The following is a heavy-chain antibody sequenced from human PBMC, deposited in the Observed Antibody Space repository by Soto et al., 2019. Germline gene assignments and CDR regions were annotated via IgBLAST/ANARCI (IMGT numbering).Heavy chain of an antibody. CDR2: LTYTGNT. V-gene: IGHV4-59*11. CDR3: ARDMHAGFTHYSDP. J-gene: IGHJ5*02. Sequence: NPSVTLSCTCIGSACSTSSHNWSWIRQFPRKGLEGIADLTYTGNTNYEPSLESLVTISIDTSKCQLSLKLTSLTAADTAFYYCARDMHAGFTHYSDPWGQGTLVTVSS. CDR1: ACSTSSHN. D-gene: IGHD2-15*01.